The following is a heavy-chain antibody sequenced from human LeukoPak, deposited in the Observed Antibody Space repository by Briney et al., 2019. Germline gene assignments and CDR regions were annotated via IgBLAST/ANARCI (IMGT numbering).Heavy chain of an antibody. CDR3: VRDRELYY. D-gene: IGHD1-26*01. V-gene: IGHV4-59*01. CDR2: VYNSGST. J-gene: IGHJ4*02. Sequence: AETLSLTCSVSGGSISIYYWSWIRQPPGKGLEWIGYVYNSGSTDYNPSLKSRVTISVDTSKNQFSLKVNSVTASDTAVYYCVRDRELYYWGQGTLVTVSS. CDR1: GGSISIYY.